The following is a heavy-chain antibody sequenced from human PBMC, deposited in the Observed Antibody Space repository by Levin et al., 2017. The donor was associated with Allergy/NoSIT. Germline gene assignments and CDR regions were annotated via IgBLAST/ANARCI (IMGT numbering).Heavy chain of an antibody. D-gene: IGHD6-19*01. V-gene: IGHV1-69*13. J-gene: IGHJ4*02. CDR3: SWWPYRDSSGWYYFDY. CDR1: GGTFSSYA. CDR2: IIPIFGTA. Sequence: SVKVSCKASGGTFSSYAISWVRQAPGQGLEWMGGIIPIFGTANYAQKFQGRVTITADESTSTAYMELSSLRSEDAAVYDCSWWPYRDSSGWYYFDYWGQGTLVTVSS.